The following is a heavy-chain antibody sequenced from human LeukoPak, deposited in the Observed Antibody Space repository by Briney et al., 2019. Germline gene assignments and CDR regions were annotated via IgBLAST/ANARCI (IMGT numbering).Heavy chain of an antibody. CDR1: GGSISSYC. Sequence: PSETLSLTCTVSGGSISSYCWSWIRQPPGKGLEWIGYIYYSGSTNYNPSLKSRVTISVDTSKNQFSLKLSSVTAADTAVYYCAREFSPRGGYLGVVVDYWGQGTLVTVSS. V-gene: IGHV4-59*01. J-gene: IGHJ4*02. D-gene: IGHD5-24*01. CDR2: IYYSGST. CDR3: AREFSPRGGYLGVVVDY.